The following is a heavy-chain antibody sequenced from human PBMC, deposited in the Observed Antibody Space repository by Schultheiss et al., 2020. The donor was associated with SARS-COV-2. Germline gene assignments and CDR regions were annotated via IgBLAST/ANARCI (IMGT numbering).Heavy chain of an antibody. D-gene: IGHD3-16*02. CDR2: IYYSGST. CDR1: GGSISSYY. Sequence: SETLSLTCTVSGGSISSYYWSWIRQPPGKGLEWIGSIYYSGSTYYNPSLKSRVTISVDTSKNQFSLKLSSVAAADTAVYYCARSYRNWFDPWGQGTLVTVSS. J-gene: IGHJ5*02. V-gene: IGHV4-59*05. CDR3: ARSYRNWFDP.